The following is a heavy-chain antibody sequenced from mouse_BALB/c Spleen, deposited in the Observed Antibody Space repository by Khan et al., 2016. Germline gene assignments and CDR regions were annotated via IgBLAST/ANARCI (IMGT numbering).Heavy chain of an antibody. CDR1: GYSITSDYA. Sequence: VQLQQSGPGLVKPSQSLSLTCTVTGYSITSDYAWNWIRQFPGNKLEWMGYISYSGSTSYNPSLNSRISITRDTSKNQFFLQLNSVTTEDTATYYCATTVVAPRFAYWGQGTLVTVSA. V-gene: IGHV3-2*02. CDR2: ISYSGST. J-gene: IGHJ3*01. CDR3: ATTVVAPRFAY. D-gene: IGHD1-1*01.